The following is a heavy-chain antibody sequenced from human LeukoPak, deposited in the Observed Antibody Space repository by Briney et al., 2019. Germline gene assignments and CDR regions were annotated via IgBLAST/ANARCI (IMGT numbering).Heavy chain of an antibody. Sequence: GGSLRLSCAASGFTFSSYAMSWVRQAPGKGLEWVSAISGSGGSTYYADSVKGRFTISRDNSKNTLYLQMNSLRAEDTAVYYCAKVVWCSGGSCYLRREFDYWGQGTLVTVSS. V-gene: IGHV3-23*01. CDR1: GFTFSSYA. CDR3: AKVVWCSGGSCYLRREFDY. CDR2: ISGSGGST. D-gene: IGHD2-15*01. J-gene: IGHJ4*01.